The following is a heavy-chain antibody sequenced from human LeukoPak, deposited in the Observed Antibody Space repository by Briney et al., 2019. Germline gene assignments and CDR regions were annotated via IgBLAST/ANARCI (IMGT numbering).Heavy chain of an antibody. CDR2: IYYSGST. J-gene: IGHJ4*02. CDR1: GGSISSSSYY. V-gene: IGHV4-39*07. Sequence: SETLSLTCTVSGGSISSSSYYWGWIRQPPGKGLEWIGSIYYSGSTYYNPSLKSRVTISVDTSKNQFSLKLSSVTAADTAVYYCARETVDGDCSSTSCRRVDPGEEFDYWGQGTLVTVSS. D-gene: IGHD2-2*01. CDR3: ARETVDGDCSSTSCRRVDPGEEFDY.